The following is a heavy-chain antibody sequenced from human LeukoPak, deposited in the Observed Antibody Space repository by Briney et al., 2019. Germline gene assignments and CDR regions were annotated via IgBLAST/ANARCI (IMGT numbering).Heavy chain of an antibody. CDR2: IYYSGST. CDR3: ARGWGYIWLDP. Sequence: SETLSLTCTVSGGSISSYYWSWIRQPPGEGLEWIGYIYYSGSTNYNPSLKSRVTISVDTSKNQFSLKLSSVTAADTAVYYCARGWGYIWLDPWGQGTLVTVSS. J-gene: IGHJ5*02. V-gene: IGHV4-59*01. D-gene: IGHD3-16*01. CDR1: GGSISSYY.